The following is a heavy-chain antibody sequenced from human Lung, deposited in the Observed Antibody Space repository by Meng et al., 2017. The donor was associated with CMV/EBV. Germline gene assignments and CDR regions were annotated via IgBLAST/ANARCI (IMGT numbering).Heavy chain of an antibody. J-gene: IGHJ6*02. CDR2: FDPEDGET. D-gene: IGHD5-18*01. CDR1: GYTLTELS. CDR3: ATDGRGYSYGKYYYYGMDV. V-gene: IGHV1-24*01. Sequence: SXXVSXXVSGYTLTELSMHWVRQAPGKGLEWMGGFDPEDGETIYAQKFQGRVTMTEDTSTDTAYMELSSLRSEDTAVYYCATDGRGYSYGKYYYYGMDVWXQGTTVTVSS.